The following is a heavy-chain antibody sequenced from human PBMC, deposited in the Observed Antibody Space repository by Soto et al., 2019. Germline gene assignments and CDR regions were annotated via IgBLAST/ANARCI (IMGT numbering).Heavy chain of an antibody. D-gene: IGHD5-18*01. CDR2: INSDGSST. CDR1: GFTFSSYW. Sequence: GGSLRLSCAASGFTFSSYWMHWVRQAPGKGLVWVSRINSDGSSTSYADSVKGRFTISRDNAKNTLYLQMNSLRAEDTAVYYCAREPHTDDYYYYYMDVWGKGTTVTVSS. V-gene: IGHV3-74*01. J-gene: IGHJ6*03. CDR3: AREPHTDDYYYYYMDV.